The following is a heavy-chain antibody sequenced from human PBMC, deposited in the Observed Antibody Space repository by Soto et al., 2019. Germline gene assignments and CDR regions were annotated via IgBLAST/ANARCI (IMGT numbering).Heavy chain of an antibody. CDR2: ILHTGGT. V-gene: IGHV4-30-2*01. CDR1: GGSVSSGGFS. J-gene: IGHJ4*02. CDR3: ARLQFGEGFDY. Sequence: SETLSLTCTVSGGSVSSGGFSWSWIRQPPGKGLEWIGYILHTGGTQYNPSLKSRVSMSVDKSKNQFSLHLTSVTAADTAVYYCARLQFGEGFDYWGQGALVTVSS. D-gene: IGHD3-10*01.